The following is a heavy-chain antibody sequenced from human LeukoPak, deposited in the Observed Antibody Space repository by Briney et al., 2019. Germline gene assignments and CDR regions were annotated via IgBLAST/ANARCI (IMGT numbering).Heavy chain of an antibody. CDR3: ARGRYWSEGSGWMLRDCYYFDY. Sequence: PSETLSLTCAVYGGSFSGYYWSWIRQPPGKGLEWIGEINHSGSTNYNPSLKSRVTISVDTSKNQFSLKLSSVTAADTAVYYCARGRYWSEGSGWMLRDCYYFDYWGQGTLVTVSS. V-gene: IGHV4-34*01. CDR1: GGSFSGYY. D-gene: IGHD6-19*01. CDR2: INHSGST. J-gene: IGHJ4*02.